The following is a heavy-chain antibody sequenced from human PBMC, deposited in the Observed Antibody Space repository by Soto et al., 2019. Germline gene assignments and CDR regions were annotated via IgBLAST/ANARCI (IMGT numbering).Heavy chain of an antibody. V-gene: IGHV4-30-4*01. D-gene: IGHD4-4*01. J-gene: IGHJ6*02. CDR2: IYYSGST. Sequence: PSETLSLTCTVSGGSISSGDYYWSWIRQPPGKGLEWIGYIYYSGSTYYNPSLKSRVTISVDTSKNQFSLKLSSVTAADTAVYYCASTMTTVTRGYYYYYGMDVWDQGTTVTVSS. CDR1: GGSISSGDYY. CDR3: ASTMTTVTRGYYYYYGMDV.